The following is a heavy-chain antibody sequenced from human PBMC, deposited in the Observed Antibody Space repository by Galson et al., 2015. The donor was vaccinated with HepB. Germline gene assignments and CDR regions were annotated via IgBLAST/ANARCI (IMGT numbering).Heavy chain of an antibody. Sequence: CAISGDSVSSNSAAWNWIRQSPSRGLEWLGRTYYRSKWYNDYAVSVKSRITINPDTSKNQFSLQLNSVTPEDTAVYYCAREGTTFYYDSSGYNYYYYMDVWDKGTTVTVSS. J-gene: IGHJ6*03. CDR1: GDSVSSNSAA. CDR3: AREGTTFYYDSSGYNYYYYMDV. V-gene: IGHV6-1*01. CDR2: TYYRSKWYN. D-gene: IGHD3-22*01.